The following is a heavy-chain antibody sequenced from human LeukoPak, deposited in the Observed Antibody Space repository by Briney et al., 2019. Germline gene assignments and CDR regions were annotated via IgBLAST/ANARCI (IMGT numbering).Heavy chain of an antibody. CDR1: GFTVSSNY. CDR3: AGQQQLVTPSRAFDI. D-gene: IGHD6-13*01. V-gene: IGHV3-66*04. CDR2: IYSGGST. Sequence: PGGSLRLSCAASGFTVSSNYMSWVRQAPGKGLEWVSVIYSGGSTYYADSVKGRFTISRDNSKNTLYLQMNSLRAEDTAVYYCAGQQQLVTPSRAFDIWGQGTMVTVSS. J-gene: IGHJ3*02.